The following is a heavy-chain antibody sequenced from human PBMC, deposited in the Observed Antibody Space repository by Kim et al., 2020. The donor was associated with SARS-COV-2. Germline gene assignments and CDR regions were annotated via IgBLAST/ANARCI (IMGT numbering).Heavy chain of an antibody. D-gene: IGHD3-10*01. CDR2: INHSGST. Sequence: SETLSLTCAVYGGSFSGYYWSWIRQPPGKGLEWIGEINHSGSTNYNPSLKSRVTISVDTSKNQFSLKLSSVTAADTAVYYCARRGYGSGSYYIDYWGQGT. V-gene: IGHV4-34*01. CDR1: GGSFSGYY. J-gene: IGHJ4*02. CDR3: ARRGYGSGSYYIDY.